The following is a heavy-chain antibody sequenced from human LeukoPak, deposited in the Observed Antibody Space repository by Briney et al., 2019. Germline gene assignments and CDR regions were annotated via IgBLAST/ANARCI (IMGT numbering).Heavy chain of an antibody. CDR3: ARDRVANQDWVEFDP. CDR2: ISGSGGST. V-gene: IGHV3-23*01. CDR1: GFTFSSYA. J-gene: IGHJ5*02. D-gene: IGHD3/OR15-3a*01. Sequence: GGSLRLSCAASGFTFSSYAMSWVRQAPGKGLEWVSAISGSGGSTYYADSVKGRFTISRDESENTLYLQMNSLRVEDTAVYFCARDRVANQDWVEFDPWGQGTPVIVSS.